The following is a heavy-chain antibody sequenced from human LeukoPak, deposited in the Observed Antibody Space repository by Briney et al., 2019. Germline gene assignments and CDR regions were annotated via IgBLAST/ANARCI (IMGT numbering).Heavy chain of an antibody. V-gene: IGHV3-64D*06. J-gene: IGHJ4*02. CDR3: VKELRGYSYGAGN. CDR1: GFTFSSYA. D-gene: IGHD5-18*01. CDR2: ISSNGGST. Sequence: GGSLRLSCSASGFTFSSYAMHWVRQAPGKGLEYVSAISSNGGSTYYADSVKGRFTISRDNSKNTLYLQMSSQRAEDTAVYYCVKELRGYSYGAGNWGQGTLVTVSS.